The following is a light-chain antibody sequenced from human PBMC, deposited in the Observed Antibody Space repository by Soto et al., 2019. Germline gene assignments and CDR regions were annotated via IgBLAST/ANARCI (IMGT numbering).Light chain of an antibody. CDR2: DVT. CDR3: SSFAGSYTHV. J-gene: IGLJ1*01. Sequence: QSALTQPRSVSGSPGQAVTFYCTGTNXDVGGYDYVSWYQQLPGEAPKLIIYDVTKRPSGVPNRFSGSKSGNTASLTISGLQAEDEADYFCSSFAGSYTHVFGSGTKVTVL. CDR1: NXDVGGYDY. V-gene: IGLV2-11*01.